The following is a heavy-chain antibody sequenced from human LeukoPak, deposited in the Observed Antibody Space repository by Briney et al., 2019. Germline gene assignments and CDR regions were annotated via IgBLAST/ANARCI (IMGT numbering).Heavy chain of an antibody. CDR3: ARGGGYVRPYGY. Sequence: SETLSLTCAVSGGSFSGYYWSWIRQPPGKGLEWIGEINHSGSTNYNPSLKSRVTISVDTSKNQFSLKLSSVTAADTAVYYCARGGGYVRPYGYWGQGTLVTVSS. J-gene: IGHJ4*02. D-gene: IGHD3-10*01. CDR2: INHSGST. V-gene: IGHV4-34*01. CDR1: GGSFSGYY.